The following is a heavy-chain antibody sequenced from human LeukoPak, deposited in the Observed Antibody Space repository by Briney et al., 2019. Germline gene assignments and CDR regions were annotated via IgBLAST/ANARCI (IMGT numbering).Heavy chain of an antibody. D-gene: IGHD3-22*01. J-gene: IGHJ3*02. CDR2: IYHSGST. V-gene: IGHV4-39*07. Sequence: SETLSLTCTVSGGSITSSSYYWGWIRQPPGKGLQWIGSIYHSGSTYYNPSLKSRVTISVDTSKNQFSLKLSSVTAADTAVYYCARVVYYDSSGLEGDDAFDIWGQGTMVTVSS. CDR3: ARVVYYDSSGLEGDDAFDI. CDR1: GGSITSSSYY.